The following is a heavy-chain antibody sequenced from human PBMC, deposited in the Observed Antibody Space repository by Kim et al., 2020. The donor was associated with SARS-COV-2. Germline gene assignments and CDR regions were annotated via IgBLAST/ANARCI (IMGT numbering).Heavy chain of an antibody. V-gene: IGHV3-30-3*01. Sequence: DGSNKYYADSVKGRFTISRDNSKNTVYVQMNSLRGEDTAVYYCARDNAADYWGQGTLVTVSS. CDR2: DGSNK. J-gene: IGHJ4*02. CDR3: ARDNAADY.